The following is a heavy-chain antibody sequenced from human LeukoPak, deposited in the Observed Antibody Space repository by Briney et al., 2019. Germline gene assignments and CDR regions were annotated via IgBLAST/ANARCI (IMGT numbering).Heavy chain of an antibody. Sequence: PGGALRLSCAVSGFTFSRYLMYWVGPAPGKGGAGVSSSSSCSSYIYYADSVKGRFTISRDKAKNSLYLQMNSLRAEDTAVYYCARANCSSTSCPDYWGQGTLVTVSS. CDR1: GFTFSRYL. J-gene: IGHJ4*02. V-gene: IGHV3-21*01. CDR2: SSSCSSYI. D-gene: IGHD2-2*01. CDR3: ARANCSSTSCPDY.